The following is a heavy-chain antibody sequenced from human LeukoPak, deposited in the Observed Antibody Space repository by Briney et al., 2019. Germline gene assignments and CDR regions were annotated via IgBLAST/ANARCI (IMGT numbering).Heavy chain of an antibody. V-gene: IGHV4-4*07. J-gene: IGHJ3*02. Sequence: SETLSLTCTVSGGSISSYYWSWIRQPAGXXLEWIGRIXTSGSTNYNPSLKSRVTMSVDTSKNQFSLKLSSVTAADTAVYYCARRAYYYDSSGYYVDAFDIWGQGTMVTVSS. CDR2: IXTSGST. CDR3: ARRAYYYDSSGYYVDAFDI. CDR1: GGSISSYY. D-gene: IGHD3-22*01.